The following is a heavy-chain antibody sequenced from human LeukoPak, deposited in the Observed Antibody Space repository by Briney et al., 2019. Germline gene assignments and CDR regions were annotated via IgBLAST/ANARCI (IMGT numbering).Heavy chain of an antibody. CDR2: ISSSGNTK. J-gene: IGHJ4*02. V-gene: IGHV3-11*04. D-gene: IGHD1-26*01. CDR3: PRGSEWDLLGSCDY. Sequence: GGSLRLSCAASGFTFSDYYMSWIRQAPGKGLEWVSYISSSGNTKYYADSVRGRFTISRDNAKNSLYLQMNNLRAEDTAVYYCPRGSEWDLLGSCDYWGQGTLVTVSS. CDR1: GFTFSDYY.